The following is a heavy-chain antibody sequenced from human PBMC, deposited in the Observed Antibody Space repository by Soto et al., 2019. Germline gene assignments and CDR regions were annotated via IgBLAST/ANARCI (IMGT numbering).Heavy chain of an antibody. D-gene: IGHD3-22*01. CDR3: ARGLSVDSSVLHYGMDV. CDR2: IYPGDSDT. Sequence: PGESLKISCKGSGYSFTSYLIGWVRQMPGKGLEWMGIIYPGDSDTRYSPSFQGQVTISADKSISTAYLQWSSLKASDTAMYYCARGLSVDSSVLHYGMDVWGQGTTVTVSS. J-gene: IGHJ6*02. V-gene: IGHV5-51*01. CDR1: GYSFTSYL.